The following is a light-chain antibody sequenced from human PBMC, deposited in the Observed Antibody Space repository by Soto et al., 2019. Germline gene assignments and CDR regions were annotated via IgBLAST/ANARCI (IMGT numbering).Light chain of an antibody. Sequence: DIQMTQSPSTLSASVGDRVAITCRASQTISSWLAWYQQKPGKAPKLLIYKASSLESGVPSRFSGSGSGTEFTLTISSLQPDDFATYYCQQYNSYSLTFGGGTKVEIK. V-gene: IGKV1-5*03. CDR3: QQYNSYSLT. CDR1: QTISSW. J-gene: IGKJ4*01. CDR2: KAS.